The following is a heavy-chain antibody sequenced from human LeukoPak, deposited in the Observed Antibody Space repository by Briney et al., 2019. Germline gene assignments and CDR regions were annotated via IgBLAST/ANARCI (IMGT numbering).Heavy chain of an antibody. CDR3: AKGILGYCSGVTCYPFDY. CDR2: ISGSGGST. J-gene: IGHJ4*02. CDR1: GFTFSSYA. Sequence: QPGGSLRLSCAAPGFTFSSYAMSWVRQTPGKGLEWVSAISGSGGSTSYADSVKGRFTISRDNSKNTLSLQMNSLRGEDTAVYYCAKGILGYCSGVTCYPFDYWGQGTLVTVSS. V-gene: IGHV3-23*01. D-gene: IGHD2-15*01.